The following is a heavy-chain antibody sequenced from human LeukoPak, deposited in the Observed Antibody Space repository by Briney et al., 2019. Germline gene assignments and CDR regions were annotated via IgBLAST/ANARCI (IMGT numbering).Heavy chain of an antibody. V-gene: IGHV1-18*01. CDR3: ARVGADCSDGNCY. CDR1: GYTFTTFG. J-gene: IGHJ4*02. D-gene: IGHD2-15*01. CDR2: ISTYNGNT. Sequence: ASVKVSCKASGYTFTTFGITWVRQAPGQGLEWMGWISTYNGNTNYAQNLQGRVTMTTDTSTSTAYMELRSLASDDTAVYYCARVGADCSDGNCYWGQGTLVTVSS.